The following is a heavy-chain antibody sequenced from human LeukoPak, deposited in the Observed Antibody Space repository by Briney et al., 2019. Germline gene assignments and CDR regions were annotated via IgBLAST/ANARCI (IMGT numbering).Heavy chain of an antibody. J-gene: IGHJ3*02. D-gene: IGHD6-25*01. CDR2: IYYSGST. CDR3: ARHERALGAFDI. Sequence: SETLSLTCTVSGGSVSSSSYYWGWIRQPPGKGLEWIGSIYYSGSTYYNPSLRSRVTISVDTSKSQFSLKLSSVTAADTAVYYCARHERALGAFDIWGQGTMVTVSS. CDR1: GGSVSSSSYY. V-gene: IGHV4-39*01.